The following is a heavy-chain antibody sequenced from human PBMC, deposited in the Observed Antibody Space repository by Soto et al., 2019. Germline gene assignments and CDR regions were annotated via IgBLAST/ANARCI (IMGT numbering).Heavy chain of an antibody. Sequence: ASVKVSWKDSGYTFTSYGISWVRQAPGQGLEWMGWISAYNGNTNYAQKLQGRVTMTTDTSTSTAYMELRSLRSGDTAVYYCARDIVGVVWGSFFASWSESSGFDYWG. J-gene: IGHJ4*01. CDR1: GYTFTSYG. CDR3: ARDIVGVVWGSFFASWSESSGFDY. CDR2: ISAYNGNT. D-gene: IGHD3-16*01. V-gene: IGHV1-18*01.